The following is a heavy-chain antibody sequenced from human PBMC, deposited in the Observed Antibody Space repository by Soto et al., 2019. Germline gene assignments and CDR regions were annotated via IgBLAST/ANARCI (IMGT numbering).Heavy chain of an antibody. D-gene: IGHD6-13*01. V-gene: IGHV3-7*01. CDR2: IKQDGREK. CDR3: ARIASAGRGWDV. Sequence: EVQLVESGGGLVQPGGSLRLSCADFGFTFSNYWMSWVRQAPVKGLEWVGNIKQDGREKNYVDSVKGRFTISRDNAKNSLYLQMNSLRAEDTAVYYCARIASAGRGWDVWGKGTTVFVSS. CDR1: GFTFSNYW. J-gene: IGHJ6*04.